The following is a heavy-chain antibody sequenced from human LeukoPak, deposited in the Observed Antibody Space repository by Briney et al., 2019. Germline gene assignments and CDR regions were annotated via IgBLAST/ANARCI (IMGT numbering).Heavy chain of an antibody. CDR1: GFTFSSYW. V-gene: IGHV3-7*01. CDR2: IRQDESEK. CDR3: ARDSGSAYYYNSGTYYYDSFDF. J-gene: IGHJ3*01. D-gene: IGHD3-10*01. Sequence: GGSLRLSCTVSGFTFSSYWMTWVRHPPGKGLEWVANIRQDESEKYYADSVNGRFTISKDNAKNLLYLHLTSLRAEDTAVYYCARDSGSAYYYNSGTYYYDSFDFWGQGTTVTVSS.